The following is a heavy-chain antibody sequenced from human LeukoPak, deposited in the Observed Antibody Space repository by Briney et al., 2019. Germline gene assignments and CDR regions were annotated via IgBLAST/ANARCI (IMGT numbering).Heavy chain of an antibody. CDR2: INHSGST. CDR1: GGSFSGYY. CDR3: ARGDENFPFDY. V-gene: IGHV4-34*01. J-gene: IGHJ4*02. Sequence: SETLSLTCAVYGGSFSGYYWSWIRQPPGKGLEWIGEINHSGSTNYNPSLKSRVTISVDTSKNQFSLKLSSVTAADTAVYYCARGDENFPFDYWGQGTLVTVSP. D-gene: IGHD3-3*01.